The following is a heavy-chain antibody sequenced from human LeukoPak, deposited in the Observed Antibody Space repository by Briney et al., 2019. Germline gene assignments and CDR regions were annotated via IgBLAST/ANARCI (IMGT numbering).Heavy chain of an antibody. CDR3: AKNGDRGAYCSGGICYPYNYSYIDV. CDR2: ISATGGTT. D-gene: IGHD2-15*01. CDR1: GFTFSSYG. J-gene: IGHJ6*03. Sequence: PGGSLRLSCAASGFTFSSYGMSWVRQAPGKGLEWVSAISATGGTTYYADSVKGRFTISRDNSKNTLYLQMNSLRAEDTAIYYCAKNGDRGAYCSGGICYPYNYSYIDVWGKGTTVPISS. V-gene: IGHV3-23*01.